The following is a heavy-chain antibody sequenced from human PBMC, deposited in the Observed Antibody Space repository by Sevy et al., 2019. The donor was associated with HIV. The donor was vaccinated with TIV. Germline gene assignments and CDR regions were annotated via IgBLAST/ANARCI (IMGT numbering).Heavy chain of an antibody. CDR2: IFPDDSDT. V-gene: IGHV5-51*01. CDR1: GYSFTSHW. D-gene: IGHD3-22*01. CDR3: ATSRSGYFDRSGYYIY. J-gene: IGHJ4*02. Sequence: GESLKISCQGSGYSFTSHWIGWVRHMPGKGLEWMGIIFPDDSDTRYSPSFQGQVTFSAYKSINTAYLQWSGLKASDTAMYYCATSRSGYFDRSGYYIYWGQGTLVTVSS.